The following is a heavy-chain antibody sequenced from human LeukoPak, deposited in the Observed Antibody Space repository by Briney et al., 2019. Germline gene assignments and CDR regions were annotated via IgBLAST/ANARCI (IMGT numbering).Heavy chain of an antibody. CDR3: AKGRLGYCSSTSCYPLDY. Sequence: GGSLRLSCAASGFTVSSNYMSWVRQAPGKGLEWVSVIYSGGSTYYADSVKGRFTISRDNSKNTLYLQMNSLRAEDTAVYYCAKGRLGYCSSTSCYPLDYWGQGTLVTVSS. CDR2: IYSGGST. V-gene: IGHV3-66*01. J-gene: IGHJ4*02. D-gene: IGHD2-2*01. CDR1: GFTVSSNY.